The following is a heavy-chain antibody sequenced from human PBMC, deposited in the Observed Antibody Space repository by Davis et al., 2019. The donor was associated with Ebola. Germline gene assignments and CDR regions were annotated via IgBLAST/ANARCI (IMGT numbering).Heavy chain of an antibody. J-gene: IGHJ6*02. CDR2: IYSGGST. CDR1: GFTVSSNY. V-gene: IGHV3-66*02. Sequence: GGSLRLSCAASGFTVSSNYMSWVRQAPGKGLEWVSVIYSGGSTYYADSVKGRFTISRDNSKNTLYLQMNSLRAEDTAVYYCAREYYYYGMDVWGQGTTVTVSS. CDR3: AREYYYYGMDV.